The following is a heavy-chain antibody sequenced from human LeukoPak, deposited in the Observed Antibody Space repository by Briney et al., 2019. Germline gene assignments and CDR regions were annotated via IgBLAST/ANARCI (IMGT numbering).Heavy chain of an antibody. CDR1: GLSFSTSA. CDR2: ISSDGGST. CDR3: ARSSDTRFGELVL. D-gene: IGHD3-16*01. Sequence: AGGSLRLSCGASGLSFSTSAMDWVRQAPGKGLEYVAAISSDGGSTYHADSVKGRFTISRDNSKNTLYLQMGSLRTEDMAMYYCARSSDTRFGELVLWGQGTLVTVTS. J-gene: IGHJ1*01. V-gene: IGHV3-64*02.